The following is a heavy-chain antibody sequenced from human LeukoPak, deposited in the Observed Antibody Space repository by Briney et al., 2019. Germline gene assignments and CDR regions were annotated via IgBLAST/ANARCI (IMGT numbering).Heavy chain of an antibody. V-gene: IGHV3-30*02. CDR2: IRSDGTKT. CDR3: AKRYCSSASRRSGMDV. CDR1: GFIFSNYG. Sequence: GGSLRLSCAASGFIFSNYGMHWVRQAPGKGLEWVALIRSDGTKTYYADSVEGRFTISRDNSKNTLYLQMYSLGADDTAVYYCAKRYCSSASRRSGMDVWGRGTTVTVSS. J-gene: IGHJ6*02. D-gene: IGHD2-2*01.